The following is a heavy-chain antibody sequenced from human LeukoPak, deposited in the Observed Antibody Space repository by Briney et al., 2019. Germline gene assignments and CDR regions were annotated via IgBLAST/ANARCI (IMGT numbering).Heavy chain of an antibody. J-gene: IGHJ4*02. CDR1: GGTFSSYA. V-gene: IGHV1-69*13. D-gene: IGHD3-10*01. CDR3: ARDRFGYYGSGRPFENFDY. CDR2: IIPIFGTA. Sequence: ASVKVSCKASGGTFSSYAISWVRQAPGQGLEWMGGIIPIFGTANYAQKFQGRVTITADESTSTAYMELSSLRSEDTAVYYCARDRFGYYGSGRPFENFDYWGQGTLVTVSS.